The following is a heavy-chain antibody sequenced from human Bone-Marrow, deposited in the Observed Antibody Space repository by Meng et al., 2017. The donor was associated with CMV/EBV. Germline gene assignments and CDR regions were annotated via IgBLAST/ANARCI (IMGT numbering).Heavy chain of an antibody. Sequence: SETLSLTCAVYGGSFSGYYWSWIRQPPGKGLEWIGEINHSGSTNYNPSLKSRVTISVDTSKNQFSLKLSSVTPEDTAVYYCARTRTMDHYFDYWGQGTLVTVSS. CDR2: INHSGST. CDR1: GGSFSGYY. D-gene: IGHD1-14*01. J-gene: IGHJ4*02. CDR3: ARTRTMDHYFDY. V-gene: IGHV4-34*01.